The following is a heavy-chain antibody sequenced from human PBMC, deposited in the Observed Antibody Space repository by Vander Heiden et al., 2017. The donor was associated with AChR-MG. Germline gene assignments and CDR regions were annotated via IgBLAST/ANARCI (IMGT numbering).Heavy chain of an antibody. V-gene: IGHV4-59*01. CDR3: AIGYFDWLSNDY. D-gene: IGHD3-9*01. CDR1: GGSISSYY. CDR2: IYYSGST. J-gene: IGHJ4*02. Sequence: QVQLQESGPGLVKPSETLSLTCTVSGGSISSYYWSWIRQPPGKGLEWIGYIYYSGSTNYNPSLKSRVTISVDTSKNQFSLKLSSVTAADTAVYYCAIGYFDWLSNDYWGQGTLVTVSS.